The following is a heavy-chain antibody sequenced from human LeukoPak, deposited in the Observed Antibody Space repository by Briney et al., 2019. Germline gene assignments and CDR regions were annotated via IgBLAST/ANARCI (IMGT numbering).Heavy chain of an antibody. Sequence: GGSLRLSCAASGFTVSNNYMSWVRQAPGKGLEWVSVIYSGGNTYYADSVKGRFTISRDNSKNTLYLQMNSLRAEDTAVYYCARGGHYYDSSGYYYFDYWGQGTLVTVSS. V-gene: IGHV3-53*01. D-gene: IGHD3-22*01. J-gene: IGHJ4*02. CDR3: ARGGHYYDSSGYYYFDY. CDR1: GFTVSNNY. CDR2: IYSGGNT.